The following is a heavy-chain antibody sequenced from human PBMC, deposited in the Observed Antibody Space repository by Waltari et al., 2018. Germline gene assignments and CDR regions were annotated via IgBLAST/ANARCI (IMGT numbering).Heavy chain of an antibody. V-gene: IGHV4-38-2*02. CDR2: IHHSGST. CDR3: VRDQLPTDSSGYSADYFDR. CDR1: GYSIRSGYH. Sequence: QVHLQESGPGPVNPSETLSLTCAVSGYSIRSGYHWGWIRRTPGKGLEWIGSIHHSGSTYDSSSLKSRVTLSIDTSENRFSRKLSSVTAADTAIYYCVRDQLPTDSSGYSADYFDRWGQGTLVTVSS. J-gene: IGHJ4*02. D-gene: IGHD3-22*01.